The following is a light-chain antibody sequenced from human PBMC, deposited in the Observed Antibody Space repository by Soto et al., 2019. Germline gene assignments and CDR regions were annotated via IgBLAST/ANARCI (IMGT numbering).Light chain of an antibody. CDR3: SSYTSSSILWV. CDR2: EVS. Sequence: QSVLTQPASVSGSPGQSITISCTGTSSDVGGYNYVSWYQQHPGKAPKLMIYEVSNRPSGVSNRFSGSKSGNTASPTISGLQAEDEADYYCSSYTSSSILWVFGGGTKLTVL. V-gene: IGLV2-14*01. CDR1: SSDVGGYNY. J-gene: IGLJ3*02.